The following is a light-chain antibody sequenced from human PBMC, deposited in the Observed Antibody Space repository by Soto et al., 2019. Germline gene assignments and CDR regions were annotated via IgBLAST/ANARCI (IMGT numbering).Light chain of an antibody. CDR2: KAS. CDR3: QQYNSYSWT. CDR1: QSISSW. Sequence: NPMTQSPATLSASVGDRVTIHCRASQSISSWLAWYQQKPGKAPKLLIYKASTLESGVPSRFSGSGSGTEFTLTISSLQSDDSATYYCQQYNSYSWTFGQGTKVDI. J-gene: IGKJ1*01. V-gene: IGKV1-5*03.